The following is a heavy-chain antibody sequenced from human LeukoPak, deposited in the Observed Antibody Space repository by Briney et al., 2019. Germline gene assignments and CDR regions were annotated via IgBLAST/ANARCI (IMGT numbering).Heavy chain of an antibody. CDR3: ARDLVTMVRGVIPRSDY. D-gene: IGHD3-10*01. J-gene: IGHJ4*02. Sequence: GASVKVSCKASGYTFTSYGISWVRQAPGQGLEWMGWISAYNGNTNYARKLQGRVTMTTDPSTSTAYMELRSLRSDDTAVYYCARDLVTMVRGVIPRSDYWGQGTLVTVSS. CDR2: ISAYNGNT. CDR1: GYTFTSYG. V-gene: IGHV1-18*01.